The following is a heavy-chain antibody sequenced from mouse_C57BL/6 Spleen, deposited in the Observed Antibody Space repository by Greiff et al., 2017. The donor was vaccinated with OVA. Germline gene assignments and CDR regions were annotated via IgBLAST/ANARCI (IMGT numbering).Heavy chain of an antibody. V-gene: IGHV1-64*01. J-gene: IGHJ3*01. Sequence: QVQLQQPGAELVKPGASVKLSCKASGYTFTSYWMHWVKQRPGQGLEWIGMIHPNSGSTNYNEKFKSKATLTVDKSSSTAYMQLSSLTSEDSAVYYCARYSNYSAWFAYWGQGTLVTVSA. CDR1: GYTFTSYW. D-gene: IGHD2-5*01. CDR3: ARYSNYSAWFAY. CDR2: IHPNSGST.